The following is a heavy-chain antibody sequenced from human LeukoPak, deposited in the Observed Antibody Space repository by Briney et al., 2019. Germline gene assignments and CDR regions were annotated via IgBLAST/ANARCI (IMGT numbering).Heavy chain of an antibody. J-gene: IGHJ4*02. CDR1: RLAVSSNY. CDR2: LYSGGDT. D-gene: IGHD6-19*01. V-gene: IGHV3-66*01. Sequence: GGSLRLSCAASRLAVSSNYMSWVRQAPGKGLEWVSVLYSGGDTYYADSVEGRFTISRDNSKNSLYLQMNSLRAEDTAVYYCARGATVAGDFDYWGQGTLVTVSS. CDR3: ARGATVAGDFDY.